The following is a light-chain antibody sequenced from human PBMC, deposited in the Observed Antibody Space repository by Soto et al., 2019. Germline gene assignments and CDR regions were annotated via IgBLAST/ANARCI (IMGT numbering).Light chain of an antibody. Sequence: QSVLTQPASVSGSPGQSITISCTGTSSDVGDYKYVSWYQQHPGKAPKLVISEVSNRPSGISNRFSGSKPGNTASLTISGLQAEDEADYYCSSYTTIFTYVFGTGTKVTVL. CDR1: SSDVGDYKY. V-gene: IGLV2-14*01. J-gene: IGLJ1*01. CDR3: SSYTTIFTYV. CDR2: EVS.